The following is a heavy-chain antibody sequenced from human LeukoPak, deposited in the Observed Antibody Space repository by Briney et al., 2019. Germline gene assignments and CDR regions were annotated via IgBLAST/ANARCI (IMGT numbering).Heavy chain of an antibody. J-gene: IGHJ3*02. CDR1: GFTVSSNY. D-gene: IGHD6-6*01. CDR2: IYSGGST. V-gene: IGHV3-53*01. Sequence: GGSLRLSCAASGFTVSSNYMSWVRQAPGKGLEWVPVIYSGGSTYYADSVKGRFTISRDNSKNTLYLQMNSLRAEDTAVYYCAREGEAARDAFDIWGQGTMVTVSS. CDR3: AREGEAARDAFDI.